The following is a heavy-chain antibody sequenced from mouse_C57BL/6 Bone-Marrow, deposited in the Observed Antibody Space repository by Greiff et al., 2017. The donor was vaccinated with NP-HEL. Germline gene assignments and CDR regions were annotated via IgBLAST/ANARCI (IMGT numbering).Heavy chain of an antibody. D-gene: IGHD1-1*01. CDR2: IRLKSDNYAT. J-gene: IGHJ2*01. V-gene: IGHV6-3*01. Sequence: EVKLQESGGGLVQPGGSMKLSCVASGFTFSNYWMNWVRQSPEKGLEWVAQIRLKSDNYATHYAESVKGRFTISRDDSKSSVYLQMNNLRADDTGIDYCTGPRPVYGSSYGGDYWGQGTTLTVSS. CDR1: GFTFSNYW. CDR3: TGPRPVYGSSYGGDY.